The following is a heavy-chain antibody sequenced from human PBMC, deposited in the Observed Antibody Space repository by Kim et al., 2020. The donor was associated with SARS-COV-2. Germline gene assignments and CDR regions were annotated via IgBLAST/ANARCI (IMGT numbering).Heavy chain of an antibody. J-gene: IGHJ4*02. V-gene: IGHV4-59*01. D-gene: IGHD3-16*01. Sequence: SETLSLTCTVSGGSLSNIHWSWIRQPPGKGLEWIGYICDSGNTKYNPSLNSRVTISIDTSRRHFSLRLTSVTTVDTAVYFCAGYYEGQGGRGYWGQGTRLVVSS. CDR3: AGYYEGQGGRGY. CDR1: GGSLSNIH. CDR2: ICDSGNT.